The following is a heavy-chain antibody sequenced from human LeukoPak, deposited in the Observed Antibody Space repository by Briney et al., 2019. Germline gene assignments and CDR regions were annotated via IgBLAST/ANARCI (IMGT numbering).Heavy chain of an antibody. CDR3: ARDPGVGSYSADYFDY. J-gene: IGHJ4*02. D-gene: IGHD1-26*01. CDR2: INPNSGGT. Sequence: ASVKVSCKASGYTFTDYYMHWVRQAPGQGLEWMGWINPNSGGTNYAQKFQGRVTMTRDTSISTAYMELSRLRSDDTAVYYCARDPGVGSYSADYFDYWGQGTLVTVSS. CDR1: GYTFTDYY. V-gene: IGHV1-2*02.